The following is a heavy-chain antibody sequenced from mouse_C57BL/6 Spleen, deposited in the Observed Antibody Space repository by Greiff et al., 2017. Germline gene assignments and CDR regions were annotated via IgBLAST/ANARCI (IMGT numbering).Heavy chain of an antibody. CDR3: ARDAGETGRAMDY. CDR2: SRNKANDYTT. V-gene: IGHV7-1*01. D-gene: IGHD4-1*01. Sequence: EVMLVESGGGLVQSGRSLRLSCATSGFTFSDFYMEWVRQAPGKGLEWIAASRNKANDYTTEYSASVKGRFIVSRDTSQSILYLQMNALRAEDTAIYYCARDAGETGRAMDYWGQGTSVTVSS. J-gene: IGHJ4*01. CDR1: GFTFSDFY.